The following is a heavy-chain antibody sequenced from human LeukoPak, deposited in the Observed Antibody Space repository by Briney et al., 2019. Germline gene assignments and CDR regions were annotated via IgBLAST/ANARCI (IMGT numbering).Heavy chain of an antibody. V-gene: IGHV1-18*01. CDR1: GYTFSLYG. J-gene: IGHJ6*03. Sequence: ASVKVSCKPSGYTFSLYGINWVRQAPGEGPEWMGWISGYNGHANYAQKFQGRVTLTTDASTNTAYMELRSLRSDDTAVYYRARAWLRRKYYYYMDVWGKGTTVTVSS. CDR3: ARAWLRRKYYYYMDV. CDR2: ISGYNGHA. D-gene: IGHD5-12*01.